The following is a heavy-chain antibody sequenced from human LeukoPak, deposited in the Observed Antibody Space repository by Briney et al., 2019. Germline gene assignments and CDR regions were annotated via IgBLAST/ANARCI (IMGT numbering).Heavy chain of an antibody. Sequence: SETLSLTCTVSGGSISSYYWSWIRQPPGRGLEWIGSIHYSGSTSYNPSLKSRVTISVDTSKNQFSLKLSSVTPADTAVYYCARRVYSSSWSYYFDYWGQGTLVTVSS. CDR1: GGSISSYY. CDR2: IHYSGST. J-gene: IGHJ4*02. D-gene: IGHD6-13*01. CDR3: ARRVYSSSWSYYFDY. V-gene: IGHV4-59*01.